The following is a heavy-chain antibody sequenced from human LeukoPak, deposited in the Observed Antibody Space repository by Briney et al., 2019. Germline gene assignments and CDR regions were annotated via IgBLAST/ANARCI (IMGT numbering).Heavy chain of an antibody. CDR3: ARVGRSLYYYYMDV. CDR1: GGSISSYY. V-gene: IGHV4-4*07. Sequence: SETLSLTCTVSGGSISSYYWGWIRQPAGKGLEWIGRIYTSGSTNYNPSLKSRVTISVDTSKNQFSLKLSSVTAADTAVYYCARVGRSLYYYYMDVWGKGTTVTISS. J-gene: IGHJ6*03. CDR2: IYTSGST.